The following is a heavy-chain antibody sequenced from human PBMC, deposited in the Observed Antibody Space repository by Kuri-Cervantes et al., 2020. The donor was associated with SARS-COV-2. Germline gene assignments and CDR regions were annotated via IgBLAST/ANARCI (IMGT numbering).Heavy chain of an antibody. CDR3: ARPLVGAYDAFDI. Sequence: GSLRLSCTVSGASIGSDYWSWIRQPPGKGLEWIGYITHSGTTNYNPSLKSRLTISLDTSKNQFSLKLSSVTAADTAVYYCARPLVGAYDAFDIWGQGTMVTVSS. CDR1: GASIGSDY. CDR2: ITHSGTT. D-gene: IGHD1-26*01. J-gene: IGHJ3*02. V-gene: IGHV4-59*01.